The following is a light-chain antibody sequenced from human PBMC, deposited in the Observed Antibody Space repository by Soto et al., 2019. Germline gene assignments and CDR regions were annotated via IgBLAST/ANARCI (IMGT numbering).Light chain of an antibody. Sequence: EIVMTQSPATLSVSPGERATLFCRASQSVSKNLAWYQRKPGQVPRLLISGASTRAIGVPARFSGSGSGTEFTLTISSLQSEDFAVYYCQQYNNWPPTFGQGTKVEIK. J-gene: IGKJ1*01. CDR2: GAS. CDR1: QSVSKN. V-gene: IGKV3-15*01. CDR3: QQYNNWPPT.